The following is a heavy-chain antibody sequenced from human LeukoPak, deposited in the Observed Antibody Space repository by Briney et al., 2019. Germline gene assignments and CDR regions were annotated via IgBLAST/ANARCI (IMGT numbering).Heavy chain of an antibody. J-gene: IGHJ3*02. CDR1: GGSVSSTNW. Sequence: SGTLSLTCAVSGGSVSSTNWWGWVRQPPGKGLEWIGEIYHSGATTYNPSLEGRVAISLDVSSNQFSLKLSSVTAADTAVYYCARDTRGDILTGAHAFDIWGQGTMVTVSS. CDR2: IYHSGAT. V-gene: IGHV4-4*02. CDR3: ARDTRGDILTGAHAFDI. D-gene: IGHD3-9*01.